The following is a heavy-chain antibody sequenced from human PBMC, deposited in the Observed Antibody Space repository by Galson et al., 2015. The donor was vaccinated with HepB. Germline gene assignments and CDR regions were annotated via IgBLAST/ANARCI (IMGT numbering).Heavy chain of an antibody. D-gene: IGHD6-13*01. J-gene: IGHJ4*02. Sequence: SLRLACAASGFTFSTHSINWVRQAPGKGLEWVSSISGSGSYKFYGDSVEGRFTVSRDNAKNSLFLQMNSLRAEDTAIYYCARESLGASSSWYYFDYWGLGTLVTVSS. CDR2: ISGSGSYK. CDR1: GFTFSTHS. V-gene: IGHV3-21*01. CDR3: ARESLGASSSWYYFDY.